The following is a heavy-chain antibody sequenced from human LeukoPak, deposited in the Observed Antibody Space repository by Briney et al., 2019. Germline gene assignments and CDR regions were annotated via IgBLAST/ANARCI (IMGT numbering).Heavy chain of an antibody. V-gene: IGHV1-18*01. CDR1: GYTFTGYG. Sequence: ASMKVSCKASGYTFTGYGISWVRQAPGQGLEWMGWISAYNGNTNYAQKLQGRVTMTTDTSTSTAYMELRSLRSDDTAVYYCARDLIVGPSGYWGQGTLVTVSS. D-gene: IGHD1-26*01. CDR2: ISAYNGNT. CDR3: ARDLIVGPSGY. J-gene: IGHJ4*02.